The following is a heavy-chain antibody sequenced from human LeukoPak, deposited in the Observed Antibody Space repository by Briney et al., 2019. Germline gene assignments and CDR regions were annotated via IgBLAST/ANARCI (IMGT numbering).Heavy chain of an antibody. CDR3: AKDQRNYYILTGYEVSWFDP. CDR2: IRYDGSNK. V-gene: IGHV3-30*02. CDR1: GFTFSSYG. D-gene: IGHD3-9*01. J-gene: IGHJ5*02. Sequence: PGGSLRLSCAASGFTFSSYGMHWVRQAPGKGLEWVAFIRYDGSNKYYADSVKGRFTISRDNSKNTLYLQMNSLRAEHTAVYYCAKDQRNYYILTGYEVSWFDPWGQGTLVTVSS.